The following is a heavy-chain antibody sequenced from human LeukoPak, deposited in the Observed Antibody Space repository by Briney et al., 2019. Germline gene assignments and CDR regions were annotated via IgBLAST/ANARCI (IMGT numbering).Heavy chain of an antibody. CDR2: ISGSGGST. CDR1: GFTFSSYA. J-gene: IGHJ4*02. Sequence: GGSLRLSCAASGFTFSSYAMSWVRQAPGKGLEWVSAISGSGGSTYYADSVKGRFTISRDNTKNTMYLQMNSLRAEDTAVYYCAKSGPYSRSWYAIVHFDYWGQGNLVTVSS. D-gene: IGHD6-13*01. V-gene: IGHV3-23*01. CDR3: AKSGPYSRSWYAIVHFDY.